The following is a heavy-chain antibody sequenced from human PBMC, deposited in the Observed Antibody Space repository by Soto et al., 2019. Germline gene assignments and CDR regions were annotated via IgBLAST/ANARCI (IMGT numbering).Heavy chain of an antibody. CDR1: GYTFTSYY. D-gene: IGHD1-1*01. Sequence: QVQLVQSGAEVKKPGASVKVSCKASGYTFTSYYMHWVRQAPGQGLEWMGWINPNSGDTNYAQKFQGWVTMTRDTSISTAYMELSRLRSDDTALYYCAGGQLGHKYYVAYWGQGTLVTVSS. CDR2: INPNSGDT. J-gene: IGHJ4*02. CDR3: AGGQLGHKYYVAY. V-gene: IGHV1-2*04.